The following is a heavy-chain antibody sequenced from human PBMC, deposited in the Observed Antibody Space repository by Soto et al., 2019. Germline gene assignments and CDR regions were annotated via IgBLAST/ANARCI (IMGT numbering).Heavy chain of an antibody. CDR2: IWYDGSNK. Sequence: QVQLVGSGGGVVQPGRSLRLSCAASGFTFSSYGMHWVRQAPGKGLEWVAVIWYDGSNKYYADSVKGRFTISRDNSKNTLYLQMNSLRAEDTAVYYCARDRVRSQQWLVGWFDPWGQGTLVTVSS. D-gene: IGHD6-19*01. V-gene: IGHV3-33*01. CDR3: ARDRVRSQQWLVGWFDP. J-gene: IGHJ5*02. CDR1: GFTFSSYG.